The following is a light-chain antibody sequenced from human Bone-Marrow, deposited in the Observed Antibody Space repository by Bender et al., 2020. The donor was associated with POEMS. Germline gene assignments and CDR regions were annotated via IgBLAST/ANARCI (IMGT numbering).Light chain of an antibody. CDR2: EVT. V-gene: IGLV2-23*02. J-gene: IGLJ3*02. Sequence: QSALTQPASVSGSPGQSITFSCTGTSSDVGSYDRVSWYQHHPGKVPKLMIYEVTKRPSGVSNRFSGSKSGNTASLTISGLQAEDEADYYCCSYATTSTWVFGGGTKLTVL. CDR3: CSYATTSTWV. CDR1: SSDVGSYDR.